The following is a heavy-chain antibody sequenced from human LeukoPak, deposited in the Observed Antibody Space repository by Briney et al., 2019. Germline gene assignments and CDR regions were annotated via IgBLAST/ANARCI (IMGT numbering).Heavy chain of an antibody. CDR3: ASLYDFWSGMGYFDY. CDR2: IDEKRRT. CDR1: GSFGDHS. J-gene: IGHJ4*02. Sequence: SETLSLTCAVYGSFGDHSWSWVRQPPGKGLEWIGEIDEKRRTSYSPSLTSRVTMSVDTSKNQFSLKLSSVTAADTAVYYCASLYDFWSGMGYFDYWGQGTLVTVSS. D-gene: IGHD3-3*01. V-gene: IGHV4-34*01.